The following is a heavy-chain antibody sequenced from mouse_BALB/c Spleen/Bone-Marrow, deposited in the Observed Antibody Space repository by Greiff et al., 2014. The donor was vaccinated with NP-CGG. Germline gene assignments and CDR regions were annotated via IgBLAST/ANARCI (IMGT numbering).Heavy chain of an antibody. D-gene: IGHD2-14*01. Sequence: VHVVESGPGLVAPSQSLSITCTVSGFSLTSYGVHWVRQPPGKGLEWLGVIWAGGSTNYNSALMSRLSISKDNSKSQVSLKMNSLQTDDTAMYYCARVIRYESYFDYWGQGTTLTVSS. CDR1: GFSLTSYG. CDR2: IWAGGST. J-gene: IGHJ2*01. V-gene: IGHV2-9*02. CDR3: ARVIRYESYFDY.